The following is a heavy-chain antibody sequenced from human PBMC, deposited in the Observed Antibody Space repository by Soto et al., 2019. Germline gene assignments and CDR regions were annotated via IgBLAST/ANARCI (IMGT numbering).Heavy chain of an antibody. Sequence: QVQMQESGPGLVKPSETLSLTCTVSGDSVRNHYWSWIRRPPGRGLEWIGDIYRSGRTKYNPSLKSRLTISVDTSKPQFSLKLSSVTAADTAVYYCARKIDYGQMDVWGKGPPVTVSS. D-gene: IGHD3-16*01. CDR3: ARKIDYGQMDV. J-gene: IGHJ6*04. V-gene: IGHV4-4*09. CDR2: IYRSGRT. CDR1: GDSVRNHY.